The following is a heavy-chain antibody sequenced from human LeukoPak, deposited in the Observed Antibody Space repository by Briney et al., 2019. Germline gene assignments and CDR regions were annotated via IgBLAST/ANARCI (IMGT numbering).Heavy chain of an antibody. CDR1: GGPISSRSYY. V-gene: IGHV4-39*01. Sequence: SETLSLTCTLSGGPISSRSYYWGWIRQPPGKGLEWVGYIYYSGTTYDSPSLKSRVSMYVDTSKNEFSLKLSSVTAADTAVYYCARRAPSWFDPWGRGTLVIVSS. CDR2: IYYSGTT. J-gene: IGHJ5*02. CDR3: ARRAPSWFDP.